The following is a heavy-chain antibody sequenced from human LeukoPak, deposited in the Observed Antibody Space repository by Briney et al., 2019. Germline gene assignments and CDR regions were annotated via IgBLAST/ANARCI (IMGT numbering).Heavy chain of an antibody. CDR1: GYTFTSYD. D-gene: IGHD6-19*01. CDR2: MNPNNGNT. Sequence: ASVKVSCKASGYTFTSYDINWVRQATGQGLEWMGWMNPNNGNTAYAQKFQGRVTITRNTSISTAYMELSSLRSEDTAVYYCAKGGSGWFSYWFDPWGQGTLVTVSS. J-gene: IGHJ5*02. CDR3: AKGGSGWFSYWFDP. V-gene: IGHV1-8*03.